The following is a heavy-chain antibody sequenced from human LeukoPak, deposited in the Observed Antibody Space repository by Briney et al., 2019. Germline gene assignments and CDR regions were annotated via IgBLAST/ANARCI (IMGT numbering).Heavy chain of an antibody. CDR3: ARLWFGAYYFDY. D-gene: IGHD3-10*01. Sequence: PSETLSLTCTVSGGSISSSSYYWGWIRQPPGKGLAWIGSIFYSGSTYYNPSLKSRVTISVDTSKSQFSLKLNSVTAADTAVYYCARLWFGAYYFDYWGQGTLVTVSS. J-gene: IGHJ4*02. CDR1: GGSISSSSYY. CDR2: IFYSGST. V-gene: IGHV4-39*01.